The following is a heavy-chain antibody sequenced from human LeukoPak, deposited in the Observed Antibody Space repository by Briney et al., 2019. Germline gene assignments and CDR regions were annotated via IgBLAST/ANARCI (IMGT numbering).Heavy chain of an antibody. CDR3: ARLGIAAAGTYYYYMDV. CDR1: GGSISSSSYY. J-gene: IGHJ6*03. V-gene: IGHV4-61*02. D-gene: IGHD6-13*01. CDR2: IYASGST. Sequence: SETLSLTCTVSGGSISSSSYYWSWIRQPAGKGLEWIGRIYASGSTNYNPSLKSRVTISVDTSKNQFSLKLSSVTAADTAVYYCARLGIAAAGTYYYYMDVWGKGTTVTVSS.